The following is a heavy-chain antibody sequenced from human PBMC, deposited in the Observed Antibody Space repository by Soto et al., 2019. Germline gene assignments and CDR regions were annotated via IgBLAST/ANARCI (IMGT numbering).Heavy chain of an antibody. Sequence: QVQLVQSGAEEKKPGASVKVSCKASGYTFTSYAMNWVRQAPGQRLEWMGWINAGNGNTKYSQKFQGRGAITTDTSASTAYTERSSLRSEGTAVYYCARSIVVVTALDYWGQGTLVTVSS. D-gene: IGHD2-21*02. CDR3: ARSIVVVTALDY. CDR1: GYTFTSYA. J-gene: IGHJ4*02. CDR2: INAGNGNT. V-gene: IGHV1-3*05.